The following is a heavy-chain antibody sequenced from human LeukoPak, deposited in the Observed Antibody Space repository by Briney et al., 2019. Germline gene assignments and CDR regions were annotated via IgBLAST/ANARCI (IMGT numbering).Heavy chain of an antibody. CDR1: GFTLSHYW. D-gene: IGHD5-18*01. CDR3: ARPSVLGYSYGYPY. J-gene: IGHJ4*02. CDR2: IKEDGSET. Sequence: SGGSLRLSCAASGFTLSHYWMSWVRQAPGKGLEWVASIKEDGSETFYVDSVRGRFTISRDNAKNSLYLQMNSLRAEDTAVYYCARPSVLGYSYGYPYWGQGTLVTVSS. V-gene: IGHV3-7*01.